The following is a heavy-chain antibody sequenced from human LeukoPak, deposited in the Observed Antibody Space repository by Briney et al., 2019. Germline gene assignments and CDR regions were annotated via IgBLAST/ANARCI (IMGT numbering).Heavy chain of an antibody. D-gene: IGHD6-13*01. CDR2: MNPYSGNT. Sequence: ASVKVSCKASGYTFTNYDIHWVRQASGQGLEWMGWMNPYSGNTGYAQNFQGRITITRNTSISTAYMELSSLRSEDTAVYYCARTQQLVLRSPLDPWGQGTLVTVSS. CDR3: ARTQQLVLRSPLDP. J-gene: IGHJ5*02. V-gene: IGHV1-8*03. CDR1: GYTFTNYD.